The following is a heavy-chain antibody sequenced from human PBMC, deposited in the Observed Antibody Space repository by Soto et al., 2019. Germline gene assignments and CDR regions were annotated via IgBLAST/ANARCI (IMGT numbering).Heavy chain of an antibody. CDR3: RSSTSCYDESCVDV. D-gene: IGHD2-2*01. CDR1: GYSISSGNY. CDR2: LYHIGST. Sequence: SETLSLTCAVSGYSISSGNYWAWIRQPPGRGLEWIGSLYHIGSTHYNASLKSRVTISVDTSKNHFSLELSSVTAADTAIYYCRSSTSCYDESCVDVWGQGTMVTVSS. J-gene: IGHJ6*02. V-gene: IGHV4-38-2*01.